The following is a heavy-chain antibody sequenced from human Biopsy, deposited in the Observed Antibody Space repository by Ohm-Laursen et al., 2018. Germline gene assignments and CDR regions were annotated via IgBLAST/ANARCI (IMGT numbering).Heavy chain of an antibody. CDR3: GNEVHGRDY. CDR2: INQAGTT. Sequence: SETLSLTCAVFGKTFSDYQWRWIRQPPGKGLEWIGQINQAGTTNYNPSLKSRVSISPDASKYEFSLRLTSVTAADTAVYLCGNEVHGRDYWGLGAQVTVSS. V-gene: IGHV4-34*08. CDR1: GKTFSDYQ. J-gene: IGHJ4*02. D-gene: IGHD2-15*01.